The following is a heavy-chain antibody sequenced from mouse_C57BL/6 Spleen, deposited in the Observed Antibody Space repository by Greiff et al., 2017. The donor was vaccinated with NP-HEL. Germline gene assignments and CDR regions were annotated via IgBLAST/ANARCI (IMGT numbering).Heavy chain of an antibody. CDR2: INYDGSST. J-gene: IGHJ3*01. D-gene: IGHD2-3*01. CDR1: GFTFSDYY. V-gene: IGHV5-16*01. Sequence: EVHLVESEGGLVQPGSSMKLSCTASGFTFSDYYMAWVRQVPEKGLEWVANINYDGSSTYYLDSLKSRFIISRDNAKNILYLQMSSLKSEDTATYYCARAPSYDGYWAYWGQGTLVTVSA. CDR3: ARAPSYDGYWAY.